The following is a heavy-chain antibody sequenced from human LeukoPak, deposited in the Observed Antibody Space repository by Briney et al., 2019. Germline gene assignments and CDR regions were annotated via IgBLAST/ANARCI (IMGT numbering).Heavy chain of an antibody. CDR1: GFTFDDYG. J-gene: IGHJ4*02. D-gene: IGHD3-10*01. CDR2: IRSKAYGGTT. Sequence: GGSLRLSCAASGFTFDDYGMSWFRQAPGKGLEWVGFIRSKAYGGTTEYAASVKGRFTISRDDSKSIAYLQMNSLKTEDTAVYYCTRGPTGRTFDYWGQGTLVTVSS. CDR3: TRGPTGRTFDY. V-gene: IGHV3-49*03.